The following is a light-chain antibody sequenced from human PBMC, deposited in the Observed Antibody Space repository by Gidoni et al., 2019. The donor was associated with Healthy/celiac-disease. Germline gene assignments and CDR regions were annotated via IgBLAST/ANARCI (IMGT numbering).Light chain of an antibody. Sequence: DIVMTQSPDSLAVSLGERATINFKSSQSVLYSSNNKKDLAWYQQKPGQPPKLLIYWASTRESGVPDRFSGSGSGTDFTLTISSLQAEDVAVYYCQQYYSTPFTFGQGTKLEIK. CDR1: QSVLYSSNNKKD. J-gene: IGKJ2*01. V-gene: IGKV4-1*01. CDR3: QQYYSTPFT. CDR2: WAS.